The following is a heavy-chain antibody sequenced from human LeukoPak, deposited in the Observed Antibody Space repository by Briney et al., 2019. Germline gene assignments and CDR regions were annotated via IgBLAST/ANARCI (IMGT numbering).Heavy chain of an antibody. J-gene: IGHJ4*02. CDR3: AKDGCGGDCYNFDY. V-gene: IGHV3-30*18. CDR2: ISYDGNNK. CDR1: GFTFSSYG. Sequence: PGGSLRLSCAASGFTFSSYGMHWVRQAPGKGLEWVAVISYDGNNKYYADSVKGRFTISRDNSKSTLYLQMNSLRAEDMAVYYCAKDGCGGDCYNFDYWGQGTLVTVSS. D-gene: IGHD2-21*02.